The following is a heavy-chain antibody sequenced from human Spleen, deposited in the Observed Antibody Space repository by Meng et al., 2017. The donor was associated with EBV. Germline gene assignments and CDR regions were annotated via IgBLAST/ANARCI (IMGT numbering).Heavy chain of an antibody. CDR3: ASHLLTPGTRGFDH. Sequence: QESGPGLVKPSETLSLTCVVSGGSITSTNWWSWVRQPPGKGLEWIGETHHGGNTNYNTSLQSRVIISVDKSKSQFSLQLTSVTAADTALYYCASHLLTPGTRGFDHWGPGILVTVSS. CDR2: THHGGNT. J-gene: IGHJ4*02. D-gene: IGHD6-13*01. CDR1: GGSITSTNW. V-gene: IGHV4-4*02.